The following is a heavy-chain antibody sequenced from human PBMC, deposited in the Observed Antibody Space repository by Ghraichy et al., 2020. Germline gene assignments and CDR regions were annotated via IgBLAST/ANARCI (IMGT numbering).Heavy chain of an antibody. CDR3: AAGRGYYFDY. CDR2: ISGSGDST. D-gene: IGHD3-10*01. V-gene: IGHV3-23*01. CDR1: GFSFSSYA. J-gene: IGHJ4*02. Sequence: GGSLRLSCAASGFSFSSYAMRWVRQAPGKGLEWVSTISGSGDSTFYADSVKGRFTISKDSSKNTLYLQMNSLRAEDTAVYYCAAGRGYYFDYWGQGTLVTVSS.